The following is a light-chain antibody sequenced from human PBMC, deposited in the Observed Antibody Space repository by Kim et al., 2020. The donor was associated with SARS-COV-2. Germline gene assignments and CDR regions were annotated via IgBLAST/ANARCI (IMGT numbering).Light chain of an antibody. CDR2: AAS. V-gene: IGKV1-6*01. CDR1: QGVGNE. J-gene: IGKJ3*01. CDR3: LQDANYPFT. Sequence: ASVGDRVTITCRASQGVGNELGWYQQRPVKAPKLLIYAASTLQSGVPSRFSGSGSGTDFTLTISSLQPEDFATYYCLQDANYPFTFGPGTKVDIK.